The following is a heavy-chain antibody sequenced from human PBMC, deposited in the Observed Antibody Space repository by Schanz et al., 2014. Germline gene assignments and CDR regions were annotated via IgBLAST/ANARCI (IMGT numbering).Heavy chain of an antibody. D-gene: IGHD1-7*01. CDR2: ISGSSSTK. V-gene: IGHV3-48*01. CDR3: ARDYKGTWNSRRHDAFDV. Sequence: EVQLVESGGGLAQPGGSLRLSCAASGITFSGYSMNWVRQAPGKGLEWVSYISGSSSTKYYADSVKGRFTISRDNGKTSKYLNMKTLRTETPAVYAWARDYKGTWNSRRHDAFDVWGQGTVVTVSS. J-gene: IGHJ3*01. CDR1: GITFSGYS.